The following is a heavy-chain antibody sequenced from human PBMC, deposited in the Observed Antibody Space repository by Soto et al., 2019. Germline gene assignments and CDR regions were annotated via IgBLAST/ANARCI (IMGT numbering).Heavy chain of an antibody. J-gene: IGHJ4*02. Sequence: GSLRLSCAASGFTFSSYWMSWVRQAPGKGLEWVANIKGDGSEKYYVDSVKGRFTISRDNAKNSLYLEINSLRAEDTAVYYCARDPVAGKLDYWRRGPLVTVSS. CDR3: ARDPVAGKLDY. D-gene: IGHD6-19*01. V-gene: IGHV3-7*01. CDR1: GFTFSSYW. CDR2: IKGDGSEK.